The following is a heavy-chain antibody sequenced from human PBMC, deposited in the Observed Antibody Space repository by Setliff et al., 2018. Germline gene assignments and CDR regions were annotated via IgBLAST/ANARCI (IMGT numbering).Heavy chain of an antibody. V-gene: IGHV4-38-2*02. Sequence: SETLSLTCTVSGYSISSGYYWGWVRQPPGKGLEWLGTLSDSGSTYYNPSFKGRVTISEHSSQTQFFLELSSVTAADTAVYYCARHRGYSSPSLEYYYYGLNVWGQGTPVTVSS. CDR1: GYSISSGYY. CDR2: LSDSGST. J-gene: IGHJ6*02. D-gene: IGHD3-22*01. CDR3: ARHRGYSSPSLEYYYYGLNV.